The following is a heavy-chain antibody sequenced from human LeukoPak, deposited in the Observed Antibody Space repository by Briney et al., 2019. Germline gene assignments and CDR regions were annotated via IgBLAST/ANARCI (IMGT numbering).Heavy chain of an antibody. V-gene: IGHV4-39*07. Sequence: SEALSLTCTVSGVSITSATTFYWAWVRQPPGKGLEWIGDIYYSGSTYYNPSLKSRVTISVDTSKNQFSLKLSSVTAADTAVYYCARVITMVRGVIITPLQTFDYWGQGTLVTVSS. CDR3: ARVITMVRGVIITPLQTFDY. J-gene: IGHJ4*02. CDR1: GVSITSATTFY. CDR2: IYYSGST. D-gene: IGHD3-10*01.